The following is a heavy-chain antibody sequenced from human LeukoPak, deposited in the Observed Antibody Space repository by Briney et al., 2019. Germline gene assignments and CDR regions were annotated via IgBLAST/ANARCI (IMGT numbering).Heavy chain of an antibody. Sequence: SVKVSCKPSGFTFATSVMQGVRQARGHPLEWIGWIVVGSGNTNYAQNFQERVTITRDMSTSTAYMELNSLTSEDTAVYYCAADWGASGGALWGQGTLATVSS. J-gene: IGHJ4*02. CDR1: GFTFATSV. V-gene: IGHV1-58*02. D-gene: IGHD3-16*01. CDR2: IVVGSGNT. CDR3: AADWGASGGAL.